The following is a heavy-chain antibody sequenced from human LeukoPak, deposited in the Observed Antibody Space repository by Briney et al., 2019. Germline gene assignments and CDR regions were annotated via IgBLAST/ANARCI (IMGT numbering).Heavy chain of an antibody. CDR3: ARGGGHSSGCKWS. Sequence: ASVKVSCKASEYTFTGYYMHWVRQAPGQGLEWMGWINPNSGGTNYAQKFQGRVTMTRDTSISTAYMELSRLRSDDTAVYYCARGGGHSSGCKWSWGQGTLVTVSS. CDR1: EYTFTGYY. V-gene: IGHV1-2*02. J-gene: IGHJ5*02. D-gene: IGHD6-19*01. CDR2: INPNSGGT.